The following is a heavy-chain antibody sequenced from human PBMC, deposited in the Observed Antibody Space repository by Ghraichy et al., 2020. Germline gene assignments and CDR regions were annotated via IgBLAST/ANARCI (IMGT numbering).Heavy chain of an antibody. D-gene: IGHD4-17*01. CDR3: AREGYGDYGSIIYYGMDV. CDR2: IIPIFGTA. Sequence: SVKVSCKASGGTFSSYAISWVRQAPGQGLEWMGGIIPIFGTANYAQKFQGRVTITADESTSTAYMELSSLRSEDTAVYYCAREGYGDYGSIIYYGMDVWGQGTTVTVSS. CDR1: GGTFSSYA. J-gene: IGHJ6*02. V-gene: IGHV1-69*13.